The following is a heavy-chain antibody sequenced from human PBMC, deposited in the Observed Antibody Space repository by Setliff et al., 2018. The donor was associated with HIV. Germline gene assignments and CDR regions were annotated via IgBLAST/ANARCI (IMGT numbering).Heavy chain of an antibody. J-gene: IGHJ5*02. D-gene: IGHD2-15*01. CDR3: ARHEGYLYDGSRYFGRFDP. Sequence: SETLSLTCSVSGASISSSPYYWAWIRQPPGKGLEWIATISYSGSTHYNLALMSRVTISMDTSRNQFSVKLSSVTAADTAVYYCARHEGYLYDGSRYFGRFDPWGQGTLVTAPQ. V-gene: IGHV4-39*01. CDR2: ISYSGST. CDR1: GASISSSPYY.